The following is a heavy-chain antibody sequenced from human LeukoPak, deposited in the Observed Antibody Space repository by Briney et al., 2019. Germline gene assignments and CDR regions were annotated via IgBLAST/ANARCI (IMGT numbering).Heavy chain of an antibody. CDR2: IIPIFGIT. CDR1: GGTFSTYA. V-gene: IGHV1-69*10. Sequence: SVKVSCKASGGTFSTYAITWVRQAPGQGLEWMGGIIPIFGITNYVQKFQGRVTITADKSTRTAYMELSSLRSEDTAVYYCAKVGGEYYYDSSGSLIAFGRLGYWGQGTLVTVSS. CDR3: AKVGGEYYYDSSGSLIAFGRLGY. J-gene: IGHJ4*02. D-gene: IGHD3-22*01.